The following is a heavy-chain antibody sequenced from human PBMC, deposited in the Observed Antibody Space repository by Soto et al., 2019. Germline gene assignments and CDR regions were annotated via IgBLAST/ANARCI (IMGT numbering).Heavy chain of an antibody. CDR3: ATAITHYYYYMDV. CDR2: ISPFIGKT. Sequence: ASVKVSCKASGYTFTSYGISWVRQAPGQGLEWMGRISPFIGKTNYAQKFQGRVTMTADKSTSTAYMELSSLRSEDTAVYYCATAITHYYYYMDVWGKGTTVTVSS. CDR1: GYTFTSYG. V-gene: IGHV1-18*01. J-gene: IGHJ6*03. D-gene: IGHD3-16*01.